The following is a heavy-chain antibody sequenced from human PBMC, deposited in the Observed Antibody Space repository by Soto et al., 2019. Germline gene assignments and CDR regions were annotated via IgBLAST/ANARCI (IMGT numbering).Heavy chain of an antibody. CDR3: ARAPYSSSWTGGYYYYYGMDV. CDR2: IYYSGST. CDR1: GGSVSSGSYY. V-gene: IGHV4-61*01. J-gene: IGHJ6*02. D-gene: IGHD6-13*01. Sequence: PSETLSLTCTVSGGSVSSGSYYWSWIRQPPGKGLEWIGYIYYSGSTNYNPSLKSRVTISVDTSKNQFSLKLSSVTAADTAVYYCARAPYSSSWTGGYYYYYGMDVWGQGTTVTVSS.